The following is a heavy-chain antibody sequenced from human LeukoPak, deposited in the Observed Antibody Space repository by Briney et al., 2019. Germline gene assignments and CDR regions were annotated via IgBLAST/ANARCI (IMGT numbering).Heavy chain of an antibody. CDR2: VDPEDGET. J-gene: IGHJ6*03. Sequence: ATVKISCKASGYTFTDYYMHWVQQAPGKGLEWMGRVDPEDGETIYAEKFQGRVTITADTSTDTAYMELSSLRSEDTAVYYCATRPKYSSSWYSYYYYYYMDVWGKGTTVTVSS. CDR3: ATRPKYSSSWYSYYYYYYMDV. V-gene: IGHV1-69-2*01. CDR1: GYTFTDYY. D-gene: IGHD6-13*01.